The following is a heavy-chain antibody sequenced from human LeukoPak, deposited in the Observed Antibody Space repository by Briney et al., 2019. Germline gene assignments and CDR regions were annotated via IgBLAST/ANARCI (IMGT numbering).Heavy chain of an antibody. CDR1: GYTFTGYY. V-gene: IGHV1-2*02. CDR2: INPNSGGT. D-gene: IGHD4-17*01. Sequence: ASVKVSCKASGYTFTGYYMHWVRQAPGQGLEWMGWINPNSGGTNYAQKFQGRVTMTRDTSISTAYMELRSLRSDDTAVYYCAREGGYGDYFLAVYWGQGTLVTVSS. J-gene: IGHJ4*02. CDR3: AREGGYGDYFLAVY.